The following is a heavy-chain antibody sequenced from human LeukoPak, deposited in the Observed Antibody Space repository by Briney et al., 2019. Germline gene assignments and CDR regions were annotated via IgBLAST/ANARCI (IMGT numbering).Heavy chain of an antibody. CDR1: GGSISSSSYY. J-gene: IGHJ4*02. Sequence: SETLSLTCTVSGGSISSSSYYWDWIRQPPGKGLEWIGSIYYSGSTYYNPSLKSRVTISVDTSKNQFSLKLSSVTAADTAVYYCARDASWFGELFPFDYWGQGTLVTVSS. D-gene: IGHD3-10*01. V-gene: IGHV4-39*07. CDR3: ARDASWFGELFPFDY. CDR2: IYYSGST.